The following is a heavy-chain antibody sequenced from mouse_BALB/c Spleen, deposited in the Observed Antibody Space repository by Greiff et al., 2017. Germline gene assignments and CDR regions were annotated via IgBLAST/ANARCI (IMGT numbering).Heavy chain of an antibody. D-gene: IGHD1-1*01. J-gene: IGHJ4*01. CDR3: ARHETTVPFYYAMDY. CDR1: GFTFSSYT. CDR2: ISNGGGST. Sequence: EVKLVESGGGLVQPGGSLKLSCAASGFTFSSYTMSWVRQTPEKRLEWVAYISNGGGSTYYPDTVKGRFTISRDNAKNTLYLQMSSLKSEDTAMYYGARHETTVPFYYAMDYWGQGTSVTVSS. V-gene: IGHV5-12-2*01.